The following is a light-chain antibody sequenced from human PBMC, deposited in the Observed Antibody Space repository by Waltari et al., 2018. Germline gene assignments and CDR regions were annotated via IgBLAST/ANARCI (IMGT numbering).Light chain of an antibody. J-gene: IGLJ2*01. CDR1: DYNIGNHF. CDR2: RNN. Sequence: SVLSQPPSASGTSGQRVPIPCSGSDYNIGNHFVYWYHQLPGAAPKLLIYRNNPRPSGVPDRFSGSKSGPSASLAISGLRSEDEALYYCASWDGSLGGVVFGGGTKLTVL. V-gene: IGLV1-47*01. CDR3: ASWDGSLGGVV.